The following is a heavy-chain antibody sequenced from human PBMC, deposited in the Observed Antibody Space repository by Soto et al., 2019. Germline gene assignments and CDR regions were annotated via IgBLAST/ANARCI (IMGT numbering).Heavy chain of an antibody. Sequence: QVQLQESGPGLVKPSETLSLTCTVSGGSISSYYWSWIRQPPGKGLEWIGYIYYSGSTNYNPSLKSRVTISVDTSKNQFSLKLSSVTAADTAVYYCARAPMVRGSYYFDYWGQGTLVTVSS. D-gene: IGHD3-10*01. CDR3: ARAPMVRGSYYFDY. J-gene: IGHJ4*02. CDR2: IYYSGST. CDR1: GGSISSYY. V-gene: IGHV4-59*01.